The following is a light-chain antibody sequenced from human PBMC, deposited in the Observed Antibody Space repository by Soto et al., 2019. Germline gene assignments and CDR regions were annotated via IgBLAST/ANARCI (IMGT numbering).Light chain of an antibody. CDR2: DAS. CDR3: QQLTDWPPQWT. CDR1: QSISSY. V-gene: IGKV3-11*01. Sequence: EVVLTQSQDTLSLPPGERATLSCRASQSISSYLAWYQQKPGQAPRLLIYDASSRATGIPARFSGSGSGTDFTLPISSLEPEDFAVYYCQQLTDWPPQWTFGQGTQVEIK. J-gene: IGKJ1*01.